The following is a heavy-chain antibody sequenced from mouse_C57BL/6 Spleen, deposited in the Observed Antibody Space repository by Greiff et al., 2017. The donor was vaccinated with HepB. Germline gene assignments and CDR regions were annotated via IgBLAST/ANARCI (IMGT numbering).Heavy chain of an antibody. J-gene: IGHJ1*03. Sequence: VKLVESGPGLVQPSQSLSITCTVSGFSLTSYGVHWVRQSPGKGLEWLGVIWSGGSTDYNAAFISRLSISKDNSKSQVFFKMNSLQADDTAIYYCARKGGNYATYWYFDVWGTGTTVTVSS. D-gene: IGHD2-1*01. V-gene: IGHV2-2*01. CDR3: ARKGGNYATYWYFDV. CDR2: IWSGGST. CDR1: GFSLTSYG.